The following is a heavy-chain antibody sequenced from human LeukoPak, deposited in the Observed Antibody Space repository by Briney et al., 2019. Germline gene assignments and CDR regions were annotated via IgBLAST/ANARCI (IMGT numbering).Heavy chain of an antibody. CDR2: IYYSGST. V-gene: IGHV4-39*01. Sequence: PSETLSLTCTVSGGSISSGTYYWGWVRQPRGKGLEWIGSIYYSGSTSYNPSLKSRVTISVDTSKNQFSLKLDSVTAADTAVYYCARNASDSGTSYFDYWGQGTLVTVSS. J-gene: IGHJ4*02. CDR1: GGSISSGTYY. D-gene: IGHD1-26*01. CDR3: ARNASDSGTSYFDY.